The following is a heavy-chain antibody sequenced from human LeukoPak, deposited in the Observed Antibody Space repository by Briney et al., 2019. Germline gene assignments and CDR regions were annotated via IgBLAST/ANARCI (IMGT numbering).Heavy chain of an antibody. Sequence: SQTLSLTCTVSGGSISSGSYYWSWIRQPAGKGLEWIGRIYTSGSTNYNPSLKSRVTISVDTSKNQLSLKLSSVTAADTAVYYCARGPAVAFDYWGQGTLVTVSS. D-gene: IGHD2-2*01. J-gene: IGHJ4*02. V-gene: IGHV4-61*02. CDR3: ARGPAVAFDY. CDR2: IYTSGST. CDR1: GGSISSGSYY.